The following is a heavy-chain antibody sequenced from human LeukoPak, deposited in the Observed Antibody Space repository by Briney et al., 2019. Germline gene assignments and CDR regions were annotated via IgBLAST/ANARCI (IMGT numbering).Heavy chain of an antibody. CDR1: GFTFSSYW. D-gene: IGHD6-13*01. V-gene: IGHV3-7*01. CDR2: IKKDGSEK. J-gene: IGHJ4*02. Sequence: PGGSLRLSCAASGFTFSSYWMSWVRQAPGKGLEWVANIKKDGSEKYYVDSVKGRFTISRDNAKNSLYLQMNSLRAEDTAVYYCARELVEYYFDYWGQGTLVTVSS. CDR3: ARELVEYYFDY.